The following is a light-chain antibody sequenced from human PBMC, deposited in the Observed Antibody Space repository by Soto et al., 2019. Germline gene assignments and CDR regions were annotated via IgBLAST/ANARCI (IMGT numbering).Light chain of an antibody. CDR1: QTVSSY. J-gene: IGKJ5*01. CDR2: DAS. Sequence: TQSPATLSLSPGERATLSCRASQTVSSYLLWYQQKRGQAPRLLIYDASNRATGIPARFSGSGSGTDFTLTISSLEPEDFAVYYCQQRMNWPLTFGQGTRLEI. V-gene: IGKV3-11*01. CDR3: QQRMNWPLT.